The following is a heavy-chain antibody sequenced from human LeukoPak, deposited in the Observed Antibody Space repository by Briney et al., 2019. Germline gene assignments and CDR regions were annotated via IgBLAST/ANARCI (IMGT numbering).Heavy chain of an antibody. CDR1: GFTFSAYH. CDR2: ISTTGTTI. CDR3: AKVPYDSSGYYYFDY. V-gene: IGHV3-48*01. Sequence: GGSLRLSCAASGFTFSAYHINWVRQAPGKGLEWISYISTTGTTIHYADSVKGRFAISRDNSKNTLYLQMNSLRAEDTAVYYCAKVPYDSSGYYYFDYWGQGTLVTVSS. D-gene: IGHD3-22*01. J-gene: IGHJ4*02.